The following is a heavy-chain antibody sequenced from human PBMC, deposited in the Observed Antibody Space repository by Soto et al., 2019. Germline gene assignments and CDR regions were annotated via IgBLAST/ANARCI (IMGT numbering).Heavy chain of an antibody. CDR2: TSYDGSDK. CDR3: ARWGTTGGLDV. D-gene: IGHD3-16*01. J-gene: IGHJ1*01. CDR1: GFTFRSYV. V-gene: IGHV3-30*19. Sequence: QVQLVESGGGVVQPGTSLRVSCVGSGFTFRSYVIHWVRQAPGKGLEWVALTSYDGSDKYYGDSVRGRFTISRDNSRNTGDLQMDSLRLEDTALYYCARWGTTGGLDVWGQGTLGSVSS.